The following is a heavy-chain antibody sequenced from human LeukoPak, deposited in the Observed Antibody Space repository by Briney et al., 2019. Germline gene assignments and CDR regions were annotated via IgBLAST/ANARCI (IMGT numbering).Heavy chain of an antibody. CDR1: VAPSAIGGNS. CDR3: ARDLGGAAGY. D-gene: IGHD3-16*01. V-gene: IGHV4-39*02. Sequence: SETLSLPCTFPVAPSAIGGNSWAGFPRPPGKGLGWIGSIYYSGSTYYNPSLKSRVTISVDTSKNQFSLKLSSVTAADTAVYYCARDLGGAAGYWGQGTLVTVSS. J-gene: IGHJ4*02. CDR2: IYYSGST.